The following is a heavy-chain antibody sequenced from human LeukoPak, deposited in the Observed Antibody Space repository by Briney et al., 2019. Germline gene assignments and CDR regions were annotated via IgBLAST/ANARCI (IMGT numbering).Heavy chain of an antibody. V-gene: IGHV3-21*04. CDR3: ASRHSYSSSWSAFDI. CDR2: FSRSGPYI. Sequence: PGGSLRLSCAASGFTFSSYTMNWVRQAPGKGLEWVSSFSRSGPYIYYADSVKGRFTISRDNSKNTLYLQMNSLRAEDTAVYYCASRHSYSSSWSAFDIWGQGTMVTVSS. J-gene: IGHJ3*02. D-gene: IGHD6-13*01. CDR1: GFTFSSYT.